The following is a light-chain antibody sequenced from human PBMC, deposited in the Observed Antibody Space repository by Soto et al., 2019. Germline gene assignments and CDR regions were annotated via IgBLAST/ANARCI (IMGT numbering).Light chain of an antibody. CDR1: QSVSNSY. V-gene: IGKV3-20*01. J-gene: IGKJ4*01. CDR3: QQYGGSPPLS. CDR2: SAS. Sequence: EIVLTQSPGTLSLSPGERATLFCRASQSVSNSYLAWYQQKPGQAPRLLIYSASRRATGIPDRFSGSGSGTYFTLTISRLEPEDFAVYYCQQYGGSPPLSFGGGTKVEIK.